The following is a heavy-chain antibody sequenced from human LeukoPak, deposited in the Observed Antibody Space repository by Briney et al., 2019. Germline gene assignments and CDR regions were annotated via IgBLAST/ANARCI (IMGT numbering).Heavy chain of an antibody. V-gene: IGHV1-2*02. D-gene: IGHD6-13*01. CDR2: INPNSGGT. CDR1: GYTFTSYA. Sequence: GASVKVSCKASGYTFTSYAMNWVRQAPGQGLEWMGWINPNSGGTNYAQKFQGRVTMTRDTSISTAYMELSRLRSDDTAVYYCARVSDSSSWYDYWGQGTLVTVSS. J-gene: IGHJ4*02. CDR3: ARVSDSSSWYDY.